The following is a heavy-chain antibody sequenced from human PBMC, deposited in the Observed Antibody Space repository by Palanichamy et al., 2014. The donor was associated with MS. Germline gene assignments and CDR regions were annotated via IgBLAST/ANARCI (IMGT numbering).Heavy chain of an antibody. CDR2: IYYSGST. V-gene: IGHV4-59*01. CDR3: AKARQYSGSGSYSFDY. J-gene: IGHJ4*02. Sequence: QVQLQESGPGLVKPSETLSLTCTVSGGSISSYYWSWIRQPPGKGLEWIGYIYYSGSTNYNPSLKSRVTISVDTSKNQFSLQLSSVTAADTAVYYCAKARQYSGSGSYSFDYWGQGTLVTVSS. D-gene: IGHD3-10*01. CDR1: GGSISSYY.